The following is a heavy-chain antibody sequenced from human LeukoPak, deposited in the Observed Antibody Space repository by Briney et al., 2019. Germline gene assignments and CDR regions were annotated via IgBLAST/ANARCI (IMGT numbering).Heavy chain of an antibody. D-gene: IGHD6-13*01. CDR2: IYYSGST. V-gene: IGHV4-39*07. Sequence: SETLSLTCTVSGGSISSSSYYWGWIRQPPGKGLEWIGSIYYSGSTYYNPSLKSRVTISVDKSKNQFSLKLSSVTAADTAVYYCARGGGGYYIAAAGTFDYWGQGTLVTVSS. J-gene: IGHJ4*02. CDR3: ARGGGGYYIAAAGTFDY. CDR1: GGSISSSSYY.